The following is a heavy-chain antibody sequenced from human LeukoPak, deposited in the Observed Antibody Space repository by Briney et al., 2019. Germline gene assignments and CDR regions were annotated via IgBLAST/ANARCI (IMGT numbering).Heavy chain of an antibody. Sequence: GAPLKISCKGSGSTFTSYWIGWGRQMPGKGLEWMGVIYPGDSDTRYSPCFQGQVTFSAAKSISTPYLQWSSLKASDTAMYDCARRAPLSGESLDNWGQGTLVTVSS. J-gene: IGHJ4*02. D-gene: IGHD3-10*01. CDR3: ARRAPLSGESLDN. CDR1: GSTFTSYW. V-gene: IGHV5-51*01. CDR2: IYPGDSDT.